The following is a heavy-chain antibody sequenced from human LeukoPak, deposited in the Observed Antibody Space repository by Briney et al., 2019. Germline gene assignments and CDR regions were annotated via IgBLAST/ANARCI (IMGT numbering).Heavy chain of an antibody. V-gene: IGHV1-2*04. CDR2: TNPNSGGT. Sequence: ASVKVSCKASGYTFTGYYMHWVRQAPGQGLEWMGWTNPNSGGTNYAQKFQGWVTMTRDTSFSTAYMELSRLRSDDTAVYYCARVPGYCSSTSCPYYFDYWGQGTLVTVSS. CDR1: GYTFTGYY. J-gene: IGHJ4*02. D-gene: IGHD2-2*01. CDR3: ARVPGYCSSTSCPYYFDY.